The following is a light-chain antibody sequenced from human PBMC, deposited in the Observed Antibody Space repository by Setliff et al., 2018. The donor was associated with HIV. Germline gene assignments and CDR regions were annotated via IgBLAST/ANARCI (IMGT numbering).Light chain of an antibody. J-gene: IGLJ3*02. CDR2: EVN. Sequence: SVLTQPPSVSGSPGQPVTISCAGTSSDVGSYNRVSWYRQTPGTVPKLMIFEVNKRPSGVPDRFSGSRSGNTASLTIAGLQADDEADYYCCSYTSRNTWVFGGGTK. CDR3: CSYTSRNTWV. CDR1: SSDVGSYNR. V-gene: IGLV2-18*02.